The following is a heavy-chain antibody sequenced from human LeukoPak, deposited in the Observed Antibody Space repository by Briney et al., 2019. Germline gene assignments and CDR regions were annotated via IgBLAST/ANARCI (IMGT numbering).Heavy chain of an antibody. CDR3: ARGGVAVAGTLWYFDP. V-gene: IGHV3-64*01. D-gene: IGHD6-19*01. CDR1: GLTFSSYG. Sequence: GGSLRLSCAASGLTFSSYGMHWVRQAPGKGLEYVSGISSNGGSTYYANSVKGRFTVSRDNSKNTLYLQMGSLRAEDMAVYYCARGGVAVAGTLWYFDPWGRGTLVTVSS. J-gene: IGHJ2*01. CDR2: ISSNGGST.